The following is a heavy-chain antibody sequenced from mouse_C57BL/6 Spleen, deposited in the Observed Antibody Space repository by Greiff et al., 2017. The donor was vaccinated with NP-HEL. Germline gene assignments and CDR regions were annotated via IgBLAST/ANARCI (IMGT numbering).Heavy chain of an antibody. CDR2: INPSNGGT. CDR1: GYTFTSYW. V-gene: IGHV1-53*01. Sequence: QVQLQQPGTELVKPGASVKLSCKASGYTFTSYWMHWVKQRPGQGLEWIGNINPSNGGTNYNEKFKSKATLTVDKSSSTAYMQLSSLTSEDSAVYYCARVAYDGYYEGYAMDYWGQGTSVTVSS. J-gene: IGHJ4*01. D-gene: IGHD2-3*01. CDR3: ARVAYDGYYEGYAMDY.